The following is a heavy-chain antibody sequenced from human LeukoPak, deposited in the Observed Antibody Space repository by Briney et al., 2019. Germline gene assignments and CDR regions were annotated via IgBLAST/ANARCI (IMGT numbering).Heavy chain of an antibody. D-gene: IGHD5-18*01. CDR3: ASTQDTAIGNYYYYYMDV. V-gene: IGHV1-69*05. J-gene: IGHJ6*03. CDR2: IITIFGTA. CDR1: GGTFSSYA. Sequence: ASVKVSCKASGGTFSSYAISWVRQAPGQGLEWMGRIITIFGTANYAQKFQGRVTITTDESTSTAYMELSSLRSEDTAVYYCASTQDTAIGNYYYYYMDVWGKGTTVTVSS.